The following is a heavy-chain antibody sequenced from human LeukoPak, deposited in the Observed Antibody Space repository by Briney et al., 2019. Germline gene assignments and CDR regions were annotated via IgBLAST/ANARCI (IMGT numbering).Heavy chain of an antibody. J-gene: IGHJ3*02. D-gene: IGHD2/OR15-2a*01. V-gene: IGHV3-33*08. Sequence: GGSLRLSCAASGFTFNTYPLHWVRQAPGKGLEWVAVIWYDGSNKYYADSVKGRFTISRDNSKNTLYLQMNSLRAEDTAVYYCAVLGPDAFDIWGQGTMVTVSS. CDR2: IWYDGSNK. CDR1: GFTFNTYP. CDR3: AVLGPDAFDI.